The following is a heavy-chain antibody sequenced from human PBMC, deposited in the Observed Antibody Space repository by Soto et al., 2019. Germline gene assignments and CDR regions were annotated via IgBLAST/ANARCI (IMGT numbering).Heavy chain of an antibody. J-gene: IGHJ6*02. CDR2: IYYSGST. V-gene: IGHV4-39*01. CDR1: GGSISSSSYS. CDR3: ASLLLGYCSGGSCSAAGDFGYFGMDV. Sequence: SETLSLTYTVYGGSISSSSYSWVGFRQPPGKCLEGNVSIYYSGSTYYNPSLKSRVTISVDTSKNQFSLKLSSVTAADTAVYYCASLLLGYCSGGSCSAAGDFGYFGMDVWGQGTTVT. D-gene: IGHD2-15*01.